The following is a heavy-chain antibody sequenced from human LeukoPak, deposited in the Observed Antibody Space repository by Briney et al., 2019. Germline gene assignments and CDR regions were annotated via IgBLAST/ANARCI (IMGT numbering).Heavy chain of an antibody. CDR3: AREGLVETWCMDV. J-gene: IGHJ6*02. V-gene: IGHV1-69*13. CDR2: IIPIFGTA. CDR1: GGTFSSYA. Sequence: EASVKVSCKASGGTFSSYAISWVRQAPGQGLEWMGGIIPIFGTANYAQKFQGRVTITADESTSTAYMELSSLRSEDTAVYYCAREGLVETWCMDVWGQGTTVTVSS.